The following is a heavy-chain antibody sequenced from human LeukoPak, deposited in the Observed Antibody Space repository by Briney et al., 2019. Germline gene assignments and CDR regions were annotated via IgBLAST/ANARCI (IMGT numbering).Heavy chain of an antibody. CDR1: GYTFTSYA. Sequence: ASVKVSCKASGYTFTSYAMNWVRQAPGQGLEWMGWINTNTGNPTYAQGFTGRFVFSLDTSVSTAYLQISSLKAEDTAVHYCARDSHYDYVWGSYRREYNWFDPWGQGTLVTVSS. CDR3: ARDSHYDYVWGSYRREYNWFDP. D-gene: IGHD3-16*02. J-gene: IGHJ5*02. CDR2: INTNTGNP. V-gene: IGHV7-4-1*02.